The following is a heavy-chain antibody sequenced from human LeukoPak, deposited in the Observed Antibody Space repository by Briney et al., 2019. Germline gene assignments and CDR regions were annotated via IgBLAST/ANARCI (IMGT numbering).Heavy chain of an antibody. V-gene: IGHV3-30*18. CDR3: AKVDGFGELSIGY. CDR1: GFTFSSYG. Sequence: GGSLRLSCAASGFTFSSYGMHWVRQAPGKGLEWVAVISYDGSNKYYADSVKGRFTISRDNSKNTLYLQMNSLRAEDTAVYYCAKVDGFGELSIGYWGQGTLVTVSS. CDR2: ISYDGSNK. D-gene: IGHD3-10*01. J-gene: IGHJ4*02.